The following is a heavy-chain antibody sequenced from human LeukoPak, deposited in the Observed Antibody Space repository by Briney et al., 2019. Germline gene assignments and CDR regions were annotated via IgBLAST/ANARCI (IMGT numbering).Heavy chain of an antibody. J-gene: IGHJ3*02. D-gene: IGHD2-8*02. Sequence: GGSLRLSCAASGFTFSSYSMNWVRQAPGKGLEWVSSISSSSSYIYYADSVKGRFTISRDNDKNSLYLQMNSLRAEDTAVYYCARAWSRVDPFDMWGQGTMVTVSS. V-gene: IGHV3-21*01. CDR2: ISSSSSYI. CDR1: GFTFSSYS. CDR3: ARAWSRVDPFDM.